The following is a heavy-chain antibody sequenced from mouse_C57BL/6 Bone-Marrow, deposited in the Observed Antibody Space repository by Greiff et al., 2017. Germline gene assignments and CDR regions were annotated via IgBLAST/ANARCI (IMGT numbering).Heavy chain of an antibody. D-gene: IGHD1-1*01. J-gene: IGHJ4*01. CDR1: GFSFTSYG. V-gene: IGHV2-9*01. CDR2: IWGGGST. CDR3: EKQKNDGSSAYAMDY. Sequence: VHLVESGPGLVAPSQSLSITCTVSGFSFTSYGVDWVRQPPGKGLEWLGVIWGGGSTNYNSALMSRLSISKDNSKSQVFLKMNSLQTDDTAMYYCEKQKNDGSSAYAMDYWGQGTSVTVSS.